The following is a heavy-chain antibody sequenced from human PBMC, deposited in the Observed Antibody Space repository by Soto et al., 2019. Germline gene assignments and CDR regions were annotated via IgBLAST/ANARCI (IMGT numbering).Heavy chain of an antibody. J-gene: IGHJ5*02. D-gene: IGHD1-26*01. Sequence: QVQLQQWGAGLLKPSETLSLTCAVYGGSFSGYYWSWIRQPPGKGLEWIGEINHSGSTNYNPSLQSRVTISVDTSKNQFSLKPSSVTAADTAVYYCARGTGRNWFAPWGQGTLVTVSS. CDR2: INHSGST. CDR3: ARGTGRNWFAP. V-gene: IGHV4-34*01. CDR1: GGSFSGYY.